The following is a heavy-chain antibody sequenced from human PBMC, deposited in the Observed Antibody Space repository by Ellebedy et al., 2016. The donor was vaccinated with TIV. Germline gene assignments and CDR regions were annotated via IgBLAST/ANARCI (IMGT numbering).Heavy chain of an antibody. D-gene: IGHD5-18*01. J-gene: IGHJ4*02. V-gene: IGHV1-8*01. CDR1: GYTFTSYD. Sequence: ASVKVSCKASGYTFTSYDINWVRQAAGQGLEWMGWMNPNSGNTDYAQKFQDRVTMTRDTSINTAFMELYSLSFEDTAVYYCARGGYSYPEDLDYWGQGTLVTVSP. CDR2: MNPNSGNT. CDR3: ARGGYSYPEDLDY.